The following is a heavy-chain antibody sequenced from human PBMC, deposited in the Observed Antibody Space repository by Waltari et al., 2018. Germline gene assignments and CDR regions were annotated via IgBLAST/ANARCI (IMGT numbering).Heavy chain of an antibody. D-gene: IGHD3-22*01. CDR3: ARDFESRGYDI. CDR1: GYTFTTYG. CDR2: INTDSGNP. Sequence: QVQLVQSGSELKKPGASVKVSCKASGYTFTTYGIHWVRQAPGQGLEWLGWINTDSGNPTYAQGFTGRLVFSLDTSVNTAFLQISSLKADDSAIYYCARDFESRGYDIWGQGTMVTVSS. V-gene: IGHV7-4-1*02. J-gene: IGHJ3*02.